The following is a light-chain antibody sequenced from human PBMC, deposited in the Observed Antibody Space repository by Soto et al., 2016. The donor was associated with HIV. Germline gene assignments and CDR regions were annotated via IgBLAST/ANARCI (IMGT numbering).Light chain of an antibody. CDR2: DDR. CDR3: QVWDVSSDHVI. CDR1: NIGTKS. J-gene: IGLJ2*01. Sequence: SYELTQPSSVSVAPGKTANITCGGDNIGTKSVHWYQQKPGQAPVLVVYDDRDRPSGIPERFSGSNSDNTATLTISRVEAGDEADYYCQVWDVSSDHVIFGGGTKLTVL. V-gene: IGLV3-21*03.